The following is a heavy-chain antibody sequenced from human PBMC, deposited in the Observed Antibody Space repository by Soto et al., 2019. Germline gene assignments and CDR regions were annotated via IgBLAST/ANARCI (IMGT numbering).Heavy chain of an antibody. Sequence: EVQLVESGGGLVRPGGSLRLSCAASGFTFSSYWMHWVRQAPGKGLVWVSRMNEDGGTTDYADSVKGRFTISRDNAKNTLYLQMNSLRVEDTAFYYCASDLSGRADVWGQGNTVTVSS. CDR1: GFTFSSYW. D-gene: IGHD3-10*01. J-gene: IGHJ6*02. CDR2: MNEDGGTT. CDR3: ASDLSGRADV. V-gene: IGHV3-74*02.